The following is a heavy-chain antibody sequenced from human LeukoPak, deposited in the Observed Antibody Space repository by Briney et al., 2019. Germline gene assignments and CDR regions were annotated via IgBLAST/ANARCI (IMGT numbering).Heavy chain of an antibody. V-gene: IGHV1-2*02. Sequence: GASVKVSCKASGYTFTGYYMHWVRQAPGQGLEWVGWINPNSGGTNYAQKFQGRVTMTRDTSISTAYMELSRLRSDDTAMYYCARDKLGLGELSLYDQWGQGTLVTVFS. CDR1: GYTFTGYY. CDR2: INPNSGGT. CDR3: ARDKLGLGELSLYDQ. J-gene: IGHJ5*02. D-gene: IGHD3-16*02.